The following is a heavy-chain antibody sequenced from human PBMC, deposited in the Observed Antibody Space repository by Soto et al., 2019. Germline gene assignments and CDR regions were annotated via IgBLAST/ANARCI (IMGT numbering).Heavy chain of an antibody. CDR1: GGSISSSSYY. D-gene: IGHD1-20*01. V-gene: IGHV4-39*01. Sequence: QLQLQESGPGLVKPSETLSLTCTVSGGSISSSSYYWGWIRQPPGKGLEWIGSIYYSGSTYYNPSLKSRVTISVDTSKNQFSLKLSSVTAADTAVYYCAIHITGTGFDPWGQGTLVTVSS. CDR2: IYYSGST. J-gene: IGHJ5*02. CDR3: AIHITGTGFDP.